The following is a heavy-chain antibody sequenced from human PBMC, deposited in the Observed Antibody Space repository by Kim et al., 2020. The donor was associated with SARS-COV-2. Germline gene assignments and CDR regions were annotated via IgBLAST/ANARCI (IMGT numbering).Heavy chain of an antibody. CDR2: ISWNSGSI. J-gene: IGHJ6*02. V-gene: IGHV3-9*01. CDR3: AKDIARGRHYYYGIDV. CDR1: GFTFDDYA. Sequence: GGSLRLSCAASGFTFDDYAMHWVRQAPGKGLEWVSGISWNSGSIGSADSVKGRFTISRDNAKNSQYLQMNSLRSEDTALYYCAKDIARGRHYYYGIDVWGQGTTVTVSS.